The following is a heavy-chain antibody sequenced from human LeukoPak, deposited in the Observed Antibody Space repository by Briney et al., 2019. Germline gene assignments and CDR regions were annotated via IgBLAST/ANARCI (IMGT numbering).Heavy chain of an antibody. Sequence: SETLSLTCSVSGDSVGSDYWSWIRQPPGKGLEWIGYIQYTGTTKYNPSLKSRVTLSVDTSKNRFSLKLNSVTAADTAVYYCARVALDYYDNFGYWDWYFDLWGRGTLVTVSS. CDR3: ARVALDYYDNFGYWDWYFDL. CDR2: IQYTGTT. D-gene: IGHD3-22*01. V-gene: IGHV4-59*02. J-gene: IGHJ2*01. CDR1: GDSVGSDY.